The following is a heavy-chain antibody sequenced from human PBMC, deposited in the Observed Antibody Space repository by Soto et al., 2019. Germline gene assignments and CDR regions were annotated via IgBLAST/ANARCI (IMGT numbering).Heavy chain of an antibody. CDR2: ISSSSSYT. V-gene: IGHV3-11*05. Sequence: PGGSLRLSCAASGFTFSDYYMSWIRQAPGKGLEWVSYISSSSSYTNYADSVKGRFTISRDNAKNSLYLQMNSLRAEDTAVYYCARENDYGDYYFDYWGQGTLVTVSS. J-gene: IGHJ4*02. D-gene: IGHD4-17*01. CDR1: GFTFSDYY. CDR3: ARENDYGDYYFDY.